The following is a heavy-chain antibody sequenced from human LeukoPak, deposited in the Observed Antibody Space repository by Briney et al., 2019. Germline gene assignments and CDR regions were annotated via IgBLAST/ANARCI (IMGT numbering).Heavy chain of an antibody. D-gene: IGHD3-22*01. CDR1: GFTVRSNY. Sequence: GGSLRLSCAASGFTVRSNYMSWVRQAPGKGLEWVSVIYSGGSTYYADSVKGRFTISRDNSKNTLYLQMNSLRAEDTAVYYCARDSSGYDAFDIWGQGTMVTVSS. J-gene: IGHJ3*02. V-gene: IGHV3-66*02. CDR2: IYSGGST. CDR3: ARDSSGYDAFDI.